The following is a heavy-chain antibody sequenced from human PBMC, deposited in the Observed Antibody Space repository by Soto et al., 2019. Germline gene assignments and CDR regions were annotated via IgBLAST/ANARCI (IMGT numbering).Heavy chain of an antibody. CDR3: ARDHQYSGYVGGHLGY. V-gene: IGHV1-69*04. CDR1: GGTFSSYT. D-gene: IGHD5-12*01. Sequence: ASVKVSCKASGGTFSSYTISWVRQAPGQGLEWMGRIIPILGIANYAQKFQGRVTITADKSTSTAYMELSSLRSEDTAVYYCARDHQYSGYVGGHLGYWGQGTLVTVSS. J-gene: IGHJ4*02. CDR2: IIPILGIA.